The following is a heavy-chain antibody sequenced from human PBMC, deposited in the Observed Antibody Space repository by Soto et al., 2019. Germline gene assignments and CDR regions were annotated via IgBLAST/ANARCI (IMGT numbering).Heavy chain of an antibody. J-gene: IGHJ6*02. CDR3: ARGRGYSSYDYYYYYGMDV. Sequence: GGSLRLSCAASGFTFSSYWMHWVRQAPGKGLVWVSRINSDGSSTSYADSVKGRFTIPRENAKNTLFLQLNSLRAEDTAVYYCARGRGYSSYDYYYYYGMDVWGQGTTVTVSS. CDR1: GFTFSSYW. CDR2: INSDGSST. V-gene: IGHV3-74*01. D-gene: IGHD6-13*01.